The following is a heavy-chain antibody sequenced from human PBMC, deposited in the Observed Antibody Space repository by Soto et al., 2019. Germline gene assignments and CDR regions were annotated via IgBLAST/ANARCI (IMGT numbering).Heavy chain of an antibody. V-gene: IGHV4-34*01. CDR1: GGSFSGYY. CDR2: INHSGST. Sequence: PSETLSLTCAVYGGSFSGYYWSWIRQPPGKGLEWIGEINHSGSTNYNPSLKSRVTISVDTSKNQFSLKLSSVTAADTAVYYCARFSGYGPGYYYMDVWGKGTTVTVSS. CDR3: ARFSGYGPGYYYMDV. D-gene: IGHD5-12*01. J-gene: IGHJ6*03.